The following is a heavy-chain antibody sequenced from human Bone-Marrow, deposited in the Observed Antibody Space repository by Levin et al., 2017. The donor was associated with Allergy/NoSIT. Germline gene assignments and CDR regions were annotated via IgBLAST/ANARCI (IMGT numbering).Heavy chain of an antibody. CDR2: ISGSGGST. D-gene: IGHD3-22*01. Sequence: HTGGSLRLSCAASGFTFSSYAMSWVRQAPGKGLEWVSAISGSGGSTYYADSVKGRFTISRDNSKNTLYLQMNSLRAEDTAVYYCAKGNYYDSSGYYYFDYWGQGTLVTVSS. CDR1: GFTFSSYA. V-gene: IGHV3-23*01. CDR3: AKGNYYDSSGYYYFDY. J-gene: IGHJ4*02.